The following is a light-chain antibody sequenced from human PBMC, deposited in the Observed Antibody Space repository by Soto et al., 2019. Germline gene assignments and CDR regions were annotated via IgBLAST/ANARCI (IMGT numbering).Light chain of an antibody. CDR2: SVS. CDR1: QSVSSSY. Sequence: EVVLTQYPGTLSLSPGERATLSCRASQSVSSSYLAWYQQKPGQAPRLLISSVSKRATGIPDRFSGGGSGTDFTLTISRVEPEDFALYICQQYDGSPITFGQGTRLEIK. CDR3: QQYDGSPIT. J-gene: IGKJ5*01. V-gene: IGKV3-20*01.